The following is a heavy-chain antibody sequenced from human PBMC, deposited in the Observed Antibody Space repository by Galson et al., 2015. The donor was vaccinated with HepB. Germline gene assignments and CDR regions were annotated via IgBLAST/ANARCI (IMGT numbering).Heavy chain of an antibody. CDR1: GFTFSSYA. CDR2: ISYDGSNK. J-gene: IGHJ6*02. V-gene: IGHV3-30-3*01. D-gene: IGHD3-22*01. Sequence: SLRLSCAASGFTFSSYAMHWVRQAPGKGLEWVAVISYDGSNKYYADSVKGRFTISRDNSKNTLYLQMNSLRAEDTAVYYCARVGSSGYPRQPYYYYGMDVWGQGTTVTVSS. CDR3: ARVGSSGYPRQPYYYYGMDV.